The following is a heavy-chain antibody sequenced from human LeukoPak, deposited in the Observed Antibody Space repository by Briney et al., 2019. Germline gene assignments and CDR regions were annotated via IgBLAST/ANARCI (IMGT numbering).Heavy chain of an antibody. CDR3: ARGLDSSGYYSLTDAFDI. Sequence: ASVTVSCKASGYTFIGYYMHWVRQAPGQGLEWMGWINPNSGGTNYAQKFQGRVTMTRDTSISTAYMELSRLRSDDTAVYYCARGLDSSGYYSLTDAFDIWGQGTMVTVSS. D-gene: IGHD3-22*01. J-gene: IGHJ3*02. CDR2: INPNSGGT. CDR1: GYTFIGYY. V-gene: IGHV1-2*02.